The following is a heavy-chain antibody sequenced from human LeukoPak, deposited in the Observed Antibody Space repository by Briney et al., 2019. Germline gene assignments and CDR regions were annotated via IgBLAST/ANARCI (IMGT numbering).Heavy chain of an antibody. J-gene: IGHJ6*02. V-gene: IGHV3-9*01. CDR3: AKENIITIFGVVIPDGMDV. CDR1: GFTFDDYA. Sequence: GGSLRLSCAASGFTFDDYAMHWVRQAPGKGLEWVSGISWNSDSIGYADSVKGRFTISRDNAKNSLYLQMNSLRAEDTALYYCAKENIITIFGVVIPDGMDVWGQGTTVTVSS. CDR2: ISWNSDSI. D-gene: IGHD3-3*01.